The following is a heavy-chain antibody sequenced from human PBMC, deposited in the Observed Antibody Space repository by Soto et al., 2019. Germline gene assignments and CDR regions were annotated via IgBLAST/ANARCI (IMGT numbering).Heavy chain of an antibody. J-gene: IGHJ4*02. V-gene: IGHV1-2*02. CDR3: ARDLRPAYYYGSGSYY. D-gene: IGHD3-10*01. Sequence: ASVKVSCKASGYTFTGYYMHWVRQAPGQGLEWMGWINPNSGGTNYAQKFQGRVTMTRDTSISTAYMELSRLRSDDTAVYYCARDLRPAYYYGSGSYYWGQGTPVTVSS. CDR2: INPNSGGT. CDR1: GYTFTGYY.